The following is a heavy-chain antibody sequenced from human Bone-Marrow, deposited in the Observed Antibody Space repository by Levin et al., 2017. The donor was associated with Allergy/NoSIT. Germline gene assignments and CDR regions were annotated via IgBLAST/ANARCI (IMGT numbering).Heavy chain of an antibody. V-gene: IGHV3-33*01. Sequence: PGGSLRLSCAASGFTFSSYGMHWVRQAPGKGLEWVAVIWYDGSNKYYADSVKGRFTISRDNSKNTLYLQMNSLRAEDTAVYYCARYDFWSGYLDYWGQGTLVTVSS. J-gene: IGHJ4*02. CDR2: IWYDGSNK. D-gene: IGHD3-3*01. CDR3: ARYDFWSGYLDY. CDR1: GFTFSSYG.